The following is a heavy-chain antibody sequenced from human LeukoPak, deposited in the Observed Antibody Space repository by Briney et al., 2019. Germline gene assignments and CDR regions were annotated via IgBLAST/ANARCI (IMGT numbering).Heavy chain of an antibody. CDR1: GFTFSSYA. D-gene: IGHD6-19*01. V-gene: IGHV3-23*01. J-gene: IGHJ6*03. CDR3: ARVAVAGTLLYYFMDV. CDR2: ISGSGGST. Sequence: GGSLRLSCAASGFTFSSYAMSWVRQAPGKGLEWVSAISGSGGSTYYADSVKGRFTISRDNSKNSLYLQMNSLRVEDTAVYYCARVAVAGTLLYYFMDVWGKGTTVTISS.